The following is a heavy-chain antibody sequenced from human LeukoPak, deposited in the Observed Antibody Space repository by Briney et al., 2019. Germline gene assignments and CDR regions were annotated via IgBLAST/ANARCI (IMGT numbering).Heavy chain of an antibody. CDR1: GGTFSSYA. Sequence: SVKVSCKASGGTFSSYAISWVRQAPGQALEWMGRIIPILGIANYAQKFQGRVTITADKSTSTAYMELSSLRSEDTAVYYCGCQTPYYYYGMDVWGQGTTVTVSS. CDR2: IIPILGIA. CDR3: GCQTPYYYYGMDV. V-gene: IGHV1-69*04. J-gene: IGHJ6*02.